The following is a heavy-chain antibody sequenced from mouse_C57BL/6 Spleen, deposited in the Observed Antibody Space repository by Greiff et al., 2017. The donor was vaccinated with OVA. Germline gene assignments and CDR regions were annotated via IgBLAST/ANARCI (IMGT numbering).Heavy chain of an antibody. CDR1: GYTFTSYW. V-gene: IGHV1-64*01. Sequence: QVQLQQPGAELVKPGASVKLSCKASGYTFTSYWMHWVKQRPGQGLEWIGMIHPNSGSTNYNEKFKSKATLTVDNSSSTAYMQLSSLTSEDSAVYYCASSYYSNYPFAYWGKGTLVTVAA. CDR3: ASSYYSNYPFAY. CDR2: IHPNSGST. J-gene: IGHJ3*01. D-gene: IGHD2-5*01.